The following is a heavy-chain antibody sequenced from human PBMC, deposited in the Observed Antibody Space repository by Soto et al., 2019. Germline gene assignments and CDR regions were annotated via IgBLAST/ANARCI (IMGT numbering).Heavy chain of an antibody. Sequence: EVQLLESGGGLVQPGGSLRLSCAASGFTSNTYAMSWVRQAPGKGLEWVSGISGSGGSTYYAGSVKGRFTISRDNSKNTLYLQMNSLRAEDTAVYYCAKDRVKGEQWLGNYFDYWGQGTLVTVSS. CDR1: GFTSNTYA. CDR2: ISGSGGST. CDR3: AKDRVKGEQWLGNYFDY. V-gene: IGHV3-23*01. D-gene: IGHD6-19*01. J-gene: IGHJ4*02.